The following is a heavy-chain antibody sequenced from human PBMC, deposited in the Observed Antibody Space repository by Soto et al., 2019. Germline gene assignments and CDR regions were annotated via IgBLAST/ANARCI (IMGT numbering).Heavy chain of an antibody. D-gene: IGHD3-10*01. J-gene: IGHJ6*02. Sequence: RRLSCAASGFTFSSYWMSWVRQAPGKGLEWVANIKQDGSEKYYVDSVKGRFTISRDNAKNSLYLQMNSLRAEDTAVYYCARDFSPRVAYGMDVWGQGTTVTVSS. CDR1: GFTFSSYW. V-gene: IGHV3-7*01. CDR3: ARDFSPRVAYGMDV. CDR2: IKQDGSEK.